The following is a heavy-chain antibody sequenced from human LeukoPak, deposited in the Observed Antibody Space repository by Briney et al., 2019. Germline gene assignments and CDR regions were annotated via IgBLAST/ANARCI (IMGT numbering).Heavy chain of an antibody. CDR2: IWYDGSNK. J-gene: IGHJ3*02. Sequence: GGSLRLSCAASGFTFSSYGMHWVRQAPGKGLERVAVIWYDGSNKYYADSVKGRFTISRDNSKNQLYLQMNSLRAEDTSVYDCAREGPIDGRRARNAFDIWGQGTMVTVSS. V-gene: IGHV3-33*01. CDR1: GFTFSSYG. CDR3: AREGPIDGRRARNAFDI.